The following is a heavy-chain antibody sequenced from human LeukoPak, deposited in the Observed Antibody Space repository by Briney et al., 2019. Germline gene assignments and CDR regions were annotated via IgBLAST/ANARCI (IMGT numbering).Heavy chain of an antibody. D-gene: IGHD2-21*02. CDR3: ARDGRDQLVPFDI. CDR2: ISAYNGNT. V-gene: IGHV1-18*01. J-gene: IGHJ3*02. CDR1: GGTFSSYA. Sequence: ASVKVSCKASGGTFSSYAISWVRQAPGQGLEWMGWISAYNGNTNYAQKLRGRVTMTTDTSTSTAYMELRSLTSDDTAVYYCARDGRDQLVPFDIWGQGTMVTVSS.